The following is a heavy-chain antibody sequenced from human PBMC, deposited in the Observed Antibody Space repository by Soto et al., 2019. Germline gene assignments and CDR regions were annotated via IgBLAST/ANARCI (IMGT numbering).Heavy chain of an antibody. J-gene: IGHJ4*02. CDR1: GFTFSNAW. CDR3: TPLTGYADY. Sequence: EVQLVESGGGLVKPGGSLRLSCAASGFTFSNAWMSWVRQAPGKGLEWVSRIKSKTDGGTTDYAAPVKGRFTISRDDSKNTLYLQMNSLKTEDTAVYYCTPLTGYADYWGQGTLVTVSS. CDR2: IKSKTDGGTT. V-gene: IGHV3-15*01. D-gene: IGHD3-9*01.